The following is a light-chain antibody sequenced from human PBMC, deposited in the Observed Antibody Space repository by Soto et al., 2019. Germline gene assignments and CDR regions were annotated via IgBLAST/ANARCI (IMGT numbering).Light chain of an antibody. Sequence: QSALTQPPSASGSPGQSVTISCSGTSSDVGGFNYVSWYQQHLGRAPKVLIYEVNKRPSGVPDRFSGSKSGSTASLTVSGLQAEDEAEYYCSSYAVTNIFVFGTGTKLTVL. CDR2: EVN. V-gene: IGLV2-8*01. CDR3: SSYAVTNIFV. J-gene: IGLJ1*01. CDR1: SSDVGGFNY.